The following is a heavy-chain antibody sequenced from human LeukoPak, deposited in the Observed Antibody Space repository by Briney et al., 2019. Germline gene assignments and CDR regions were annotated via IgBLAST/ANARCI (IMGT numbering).Heavy chain of an antibody. CDR2: INHSGST. D-gene: IGHD6-13*01. CDR1: GGSFSGYY. J-gene: IGHJ5*02. V-gene: IGHV4-34*01. Sequence: SETLSLTCAVYGGSFSGYYWSWIRQPPGKGLEWIGEINHSGSTNYNPSLKSRVTISVDTSKNQFSLKLSSVTAADTAVYYCASQRLIAAAGTWRVWFDPWGQGTLVTVSS. CDR3: ASQRLIAAAGTWRVWFDP.